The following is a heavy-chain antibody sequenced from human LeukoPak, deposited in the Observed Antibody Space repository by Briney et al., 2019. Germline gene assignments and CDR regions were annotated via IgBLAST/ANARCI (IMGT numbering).Heavy chain of an antibody. V-gene: IGHV4-59*01. J-gene: IGHJ6*02. CDR3: ARGAYDILTGGVNYYYYGMDV. CDR2: IYYSGST. CDR1: GGSISSYY. Sequence: SETLSLTCTVSGGSISSYYWSWIRQPPGKGLEWIGYIYYSGSTNYNPSLKSRVTISVDTSKNQFSLKLSSVTAADTAVYYRARGAYDILTGGVNYYYYGMDVWGQGTTVTVSS. D-gene: IGHD3-9*01.